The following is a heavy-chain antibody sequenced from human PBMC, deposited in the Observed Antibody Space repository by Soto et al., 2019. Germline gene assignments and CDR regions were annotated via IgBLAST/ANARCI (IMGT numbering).Heavy chain of an antibody. J-gene: IGHJ4*02. CDR2: ISGSGSNT. CDR3: AKMVGYSPLEC. Sequence: SLRLSCAASGLTFSTYGMSWVRQAPGKGLEWVSTISGSGSNTYYADSVKGRFRIYRDNSKKTLYLQMKSLRAEDTAVYYCAKMVGYSPLECWGQGTLVTVSS. CDR1: GLTFSTYG. V-gene: IGHV3-23*01. D-gene: IGHD2-15*01.